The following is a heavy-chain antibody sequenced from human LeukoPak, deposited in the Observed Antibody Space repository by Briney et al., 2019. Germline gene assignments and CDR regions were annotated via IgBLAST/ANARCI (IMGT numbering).Heavy chain of an antibody. D-gene: IGHD1-26*01. CDR3: ASGWELRVAY. CDR2: ISSSGSYI. CDR1: GFTFSSYS. Sequence: GGSLRLSCAASGFTFSSYSMNWVRQAPGKGLEWVSSISSSGSYIYYADSVKGRFTISRDNAKNSLYLQMNSLRAEDTAVYYCASGWELRVAYWGQGTLVTVSS. J-gene: IGHJ4*02. V-gene: IGHV3-21*01.